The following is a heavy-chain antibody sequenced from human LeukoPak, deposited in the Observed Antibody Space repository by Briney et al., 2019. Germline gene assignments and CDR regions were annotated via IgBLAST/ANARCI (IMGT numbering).Heavy chain of an antibody. J-gene: IGHJ6*03. CDR1: GYTFTGYY. D-gene: IGHD1/OR15-1a*01. CDR2: INPNSGGT. V-gene: IGHV1-2*02. CDR3: ARDGTPASDMDV. Sequence: ASVKVSCKASGYTFTGYYMHWVRQAPGPGLEWMGWINPNSGGTNYAQKFQGRATMTRDTSISTAYMELSRLRSDDTAVYYCARDGTPASDMDVWGKGTTVTVSS.